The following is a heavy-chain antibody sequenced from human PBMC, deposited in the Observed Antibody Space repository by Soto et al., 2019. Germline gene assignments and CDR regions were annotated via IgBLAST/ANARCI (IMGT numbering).Heavy chain of an antibody. D-gene: IGHD3-16*01. CDR1: GGSISSSSYY. J-gene: IGHJ6*02. CDR3: ARHNGPLYVGYYYDMDV. V-gene: IGHV4-39*01. Sequence: QLQLQESGPGLVKPSETLSLTCTVSGGSISSSSYYWGWIRQPPGKGLEWIGSIYYSGYTYYNPSLKSRVTISVDTSKNQFSLKLSSVTAAYTAVYYCARHNGPLYVGYYYDMDVLGQGTTVTVSS. CDR2: IYYSGYT.